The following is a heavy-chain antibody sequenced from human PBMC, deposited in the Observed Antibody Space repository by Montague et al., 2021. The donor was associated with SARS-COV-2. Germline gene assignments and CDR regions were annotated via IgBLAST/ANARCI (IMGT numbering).Heavy chain of an antibody. D-gene: IGHD2-21*02. J-gene: IGHJ6*02. V-gene: IGHV4-39*01. CDR2: IYYSGNT. CDR1: GGSITSSAYF. Sequence: SETLSLTCTVSGGSITSSAYFWSWIRQSPGKGLEWIGTIYYSGNTYSNPSLKSRLTISMDTSKIQVSLKINSVTAADTAVYFCASLGSPAYCGGDCYLRDYGRDAWGQGTRVTVSS. CDR3: ASLGSPAYCGGDCYLRDYGRDA.